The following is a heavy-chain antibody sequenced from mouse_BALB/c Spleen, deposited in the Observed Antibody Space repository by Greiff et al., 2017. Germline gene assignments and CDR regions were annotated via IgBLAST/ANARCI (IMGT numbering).Heavy chain of an antibody. CDR2: ISSGGST. CDR1: GFTFSSYA. CDR3: ARGGLLRHYAMDY. J-gene: IGHJ4*01. V-gene: IGHV5-6-5*01. Sequence: EVHLVESGGGLVKPGGSLKLSCAASGFTFSSYAMSWVRQTPEKRLEWVASISSGGSTYYPDSVKGRFTISRDNARNILYLQMSSLRSEDTAMYYCARGGLLRHYAMDYWGQGTSVTVSS. D-gene: IGHD1-2*01.